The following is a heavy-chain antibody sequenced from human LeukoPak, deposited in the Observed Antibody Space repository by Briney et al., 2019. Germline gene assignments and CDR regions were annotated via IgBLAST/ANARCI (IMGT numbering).Heavy chain of an antibody. J-gene: IGHJ1*01. CDR1: GFTVSSNY. V-gene: IGHV3-66*01. D-gene: IGHD3-9*01. Sequence: GGSLRLSCAASGFTVSSNYMSWVRQAPGKGLEWVSVIYSGGSTYYADSVKGRFTISRDNSKNTLYLQMNSLRAEDTAVYYCARGNILTGYYSSVYFQHWGQGTLVTVSS. CDR2: IYSGGST. CDR3: ARGNILTGYYSSVYFQH.